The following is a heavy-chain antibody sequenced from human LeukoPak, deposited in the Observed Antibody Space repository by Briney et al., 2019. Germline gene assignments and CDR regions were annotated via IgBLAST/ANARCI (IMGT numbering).Heavy chain of an antibody. D-gene: IGHD4-11*01. V-gene: IGHV3-7*02. J-gene: IGHJ4*02. CDR2: IQKDGIEK. Sequence: GGSLRLSCTASGFTFNTYWMSWVRQAPGKGLEWVANIQKDGIEKHYVDSVKGRFTISRDNAKNSLSLQMNSLRAGDTAVYYCAIEDYIGPVDFWGRGTLVSVSS. CDR3: AIEDYIGPVDF. CDR1: GFTFNTYW.